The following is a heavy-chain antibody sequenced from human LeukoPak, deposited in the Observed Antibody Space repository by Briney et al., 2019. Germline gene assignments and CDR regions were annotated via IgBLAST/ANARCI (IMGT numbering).Heavy chain of an antibody. J-gene: IGHJ4*02. V-gene: IGHV3-30-3*01. Sequence: GGSLRLSCAASGFTFSSYAMHWVRQAPGKGLEWVAVISYDGSNKYYADSVKGRFTISRDNSKNTLYLQMNSLRAEDTAVYYCARVIYGDYGSIDYWGQGTLVTVSS. CDR1: GFTFSSYA. CDR3: ARVIYGDYGSIDY. CDR2: ISYDGSNK. D-gene: IGHD4-17*01.